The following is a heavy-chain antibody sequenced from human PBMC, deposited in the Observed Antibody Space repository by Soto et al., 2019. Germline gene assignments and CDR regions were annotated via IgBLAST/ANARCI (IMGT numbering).Heavy chain of an antibody. J-gene: IGHJ4*02. CDR2: VSYDGSDK. CDR3: ARGLYCSGGSCSTLGIDY. D-gene: IGHD2-15*01. V-gene: IGHV3-30*03. Sequence: QVQLVESGGGVVQPGRSLRLSCAASGFTFSNYGMHWVRQAPGKGLEWVAVVSYDGSDKYYADSVKGRFTISRDNSRNTLYLQMNSLRTEDTAVYYCARGLYCSGGSCSTLGIDYWGQGTLVTVSS. CDR1: GFTFSNYG.